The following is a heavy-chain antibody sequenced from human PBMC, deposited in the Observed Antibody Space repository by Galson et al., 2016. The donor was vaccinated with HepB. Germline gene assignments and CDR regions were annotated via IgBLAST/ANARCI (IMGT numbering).Heavy chain of an antibody. Sequence: SETLSLTCAVSGGFVSSNFWWTWVRQPPGQGLQWIGEGHHSGRSTFNPSLDSRVTMSIDKSRNHFSLTLRSVTAADTAVYFCAAKSCKSPRCYKAIDYWGQGTLLIVSS. CDR3: AAKSCKSPRCYKAIDY. V-gene: IGHV4/OR15-8*01. CDR1: GGFVSSNFW. CDR2: GHHSGRS. J-gene: IGHJ4*02. D-gene: IGHD2/OR15-2a*01.